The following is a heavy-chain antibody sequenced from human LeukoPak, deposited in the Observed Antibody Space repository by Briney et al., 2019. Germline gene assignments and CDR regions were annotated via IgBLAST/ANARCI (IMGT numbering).Heavy chain of an antibody. CDR3: ARMMNPQNWFDP. V-gene: IGHV4-30-2*01. CDR1: GGSISSGGYS. D-gene: IGHD1-14*01. J-gene: IGHJ5*02. Sequence: PSQTLSLTCAVSGGSISSGGYSWSWIRQPPGKGLEWIGYIYHSGSTYYNPSLKSRVTISVDRSKNQFSLKLSSVTAADTAVYYCARMMNPQNWFDPWGQGTLVTVSS. CDR2: IYHSGST.